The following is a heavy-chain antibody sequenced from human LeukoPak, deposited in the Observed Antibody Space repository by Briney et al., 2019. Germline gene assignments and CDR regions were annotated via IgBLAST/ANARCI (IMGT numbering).Heavy chain of an antibody. CDR3: ARDITMVRGVKGYYYYYMDV. J-gene: IGHJ6*03. CDR2: IKQDGSEK. V-gene: IGHV3-7*01. CDR1: GFTFRTYG. D-gene: IGHD3-10*01. Sequence: GGSLRLSCAASGFTFRTYGMHWVRQAPGKGLEWVANIKQDGSEKYYVDSVKGRFTISRDNAKNSLYLQMNSLRAEDTAVYYCARDITMVRGVKGYYYYYMDVWGKGTTVTVSS.